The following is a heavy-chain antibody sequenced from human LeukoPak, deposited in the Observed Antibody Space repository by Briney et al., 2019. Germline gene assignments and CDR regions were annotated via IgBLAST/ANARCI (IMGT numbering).Heavy chain of an antibody. Sequence: SEALSLTCAVSGGSISSYYWSWIRQPPGRGLEWIGYIYYSGTTNYNPSLKSRVTISVDTSKNQFSLKLTSVTAADTAVYHCAREDPQTTVPEGLDVWGRGTTVTVSS. CDR1: GGSISSYY. V-gene: IGHV4-59*01. CDR3: AREDPQTTVPEGLDV. D-gene: IGHD4-17*01. CDR2: IYYSGTT. J-gene: IGHJ6*02.